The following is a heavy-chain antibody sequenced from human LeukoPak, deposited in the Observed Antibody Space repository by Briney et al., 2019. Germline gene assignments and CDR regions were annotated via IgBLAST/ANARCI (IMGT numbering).Heavy chain of an antibody. CDR3: VRYCTSSSCSYYGMDV. CDR2: IYTSGST. D-gene: IGHD2-2*01. Sequence: SETLSLTCTVSGGSISSYYWSWIRQPAGKGLEWIGRIYTSGSTNYNPSLKSRVTMSVDTSKNQFSLRLSSVTAADTAVYHCVRYCTSSSCSYYGMDVWGQGTTVTVSS. J-gene: IGHJ6*02. CDR1: GGSISSYY. V-gene: IGHV4-4*07.